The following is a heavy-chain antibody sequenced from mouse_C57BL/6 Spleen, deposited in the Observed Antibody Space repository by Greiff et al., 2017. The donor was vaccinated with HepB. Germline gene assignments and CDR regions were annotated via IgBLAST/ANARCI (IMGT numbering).Heavy chain of an antibody. J-gene: IGHJ4*01. V-gene: IGHV1-15*01. Sequence: QVQLKQSGAELVRPGASVTLSCKASGYTFTDYEMHWVKQTPVHGLEWIGAIDPETGGTAYNQKFKGKAILTADKSSSTAYMELRSLTSEDSAVYYCTRKEWGYGSSYPYYAMDYWGQGTSVTVSS. CDR2: IDPETGGT. CDR1: GYTFTDYE. D-gene: IGHD1-1*01. CDR3: TRKEWGYGSSYPYYAMDY.